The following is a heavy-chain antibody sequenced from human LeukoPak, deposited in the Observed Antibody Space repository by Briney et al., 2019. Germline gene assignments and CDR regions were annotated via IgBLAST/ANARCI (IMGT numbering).Heavy chain of an antibody. CDR1: GYTLTELS. D-gene: IGHD3-22*01. CDR2: FDPEDGET. CDR3: ARDRREGSSGYDY. J-gene: IGHJ4*02. Sequence: ASVKVSCKVSGYTLTELSMHWVRQAPGKGLEWMGGFDPEDGETIYAQKFQGRVTITADESTSTAYMELSSLRSEDTAVYYCARDRREGSSGYDYWGQGTLVTVSS. V-gene: IGHV1-24*01.